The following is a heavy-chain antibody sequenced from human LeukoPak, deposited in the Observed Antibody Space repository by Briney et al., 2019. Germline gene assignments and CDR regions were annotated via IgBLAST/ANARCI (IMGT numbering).Heavy chain of an antibody. D-gene: IGHD3-3*01. Sequence: GGSLRLSCAASGFTLSSYAMHWVRQAPGKGLEWVAVISYDGSNKYYADSVKGRFTISRDNSKNTLYLQMNSLRAEDTAVYYCARGTAHYDFWSGYYAFDYWGQGTLVTVSS. CDR3: ARGTAHYDFWSGYYAFDY. V-gene: IGHV3-30*04. CDR1: GFTLSSYA. CDR2: ISYDGSNK. J-gene: IGHJ4*02.